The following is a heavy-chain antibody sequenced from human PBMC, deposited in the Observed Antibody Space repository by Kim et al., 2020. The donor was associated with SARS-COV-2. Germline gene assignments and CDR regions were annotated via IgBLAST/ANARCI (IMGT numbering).Heavy chain of an antibody. Sequence: GGSLRLSCAASGFTLSTYKMHWVRQAPGKGLEWVAFMSYNGRTKYYADSVKGRFTISRDISENTLFLQMSSLTAEDTAVYYYATELGPTPFDSWGQGALVAVSS. CDR2: MSYNGRTK. CDR1: GFTLSTYK. CDR3: ATELGPTPFDS. D-gene: IGHD3-16*01. J-gene: IGHJ4*02. V-gene: IGHV3-30-3*01.